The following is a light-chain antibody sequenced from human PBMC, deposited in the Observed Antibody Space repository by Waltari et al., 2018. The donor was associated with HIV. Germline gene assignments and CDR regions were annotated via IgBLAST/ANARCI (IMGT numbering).Light chain of an antibody. CDR3: SSYAGGNNLV. CDR2: EVT. CDR1: SNDLGGYNF. J-gene: IGLJ2*01. Sequence: QSALTQPPSASRSPGQSVTISCTGPSNDLGGYNFFSWYQQQPGKAPTLMIFEVTKRPSGVPARFSGSKTGNTASLTVSGLQADDEADYYCSSYAGGNNLVFGGGTKLTVL. V-gene: IGLV2-8*01.